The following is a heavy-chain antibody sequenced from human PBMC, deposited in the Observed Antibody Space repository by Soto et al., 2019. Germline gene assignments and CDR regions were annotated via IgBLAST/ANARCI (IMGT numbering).Heavy chain of an antibody. CDR3: AHRQGYGELRS. D-gene: IGHD4-17*01. Sequence: QITLKESGPPLVKPTQTLTLTCTFSGFSLSTNGVGVGWIRQPPGKALEWLALIYWDDNKRYSPSLKSRLTITKDTSENQVVLTMTNVDPVDTATYYCAHRQGYGELRSWGQGTLVTVSA. V-gene: IGHV2-5*02. CDR2: IYWDDNK. CDR1: GFSLSTNGVG. J-gene: IGHJ4*02.